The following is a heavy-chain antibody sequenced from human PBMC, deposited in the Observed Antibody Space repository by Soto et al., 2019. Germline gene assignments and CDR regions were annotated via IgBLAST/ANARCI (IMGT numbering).Heavy chain of an antibody. CDR3: AKVGGYNYWNYFDY. V-gene: IGHV3-23*01. CDR1: GFTFSSYA. D-gene: IGHD5-12*01. Sequence: VGSLRLSCAASGFTFSSYATSWVRQAPGKGLEWVSAISGSGGSTYYADSVKGRFTISRDNSKNTLYLQMNSLRAEDTAVYYCAKVGGYNYWNYFDYWGQGTLVTVSS. J-gene: IGHJ4*02. CDR2: ISGSGGST.